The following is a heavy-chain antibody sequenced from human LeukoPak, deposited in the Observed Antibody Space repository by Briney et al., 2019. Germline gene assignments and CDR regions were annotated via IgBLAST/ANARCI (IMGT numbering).Heavy chain of an antibody. CDR2: INPNSGGT. CDR1: GYTFNGYY. CDR3: ARDGSGPSYYYYMDV. D-gene: IGHD6-19*01. V-gene: IGHV1-2*02. Sequence: ASVKVSCKASGYTFNGYYMHWVRQAPGQGLEWMGWINPNSGGTNYAQKFQGRVTMTRDTSISTAYMELSRLRSDDTAVYYCARDGSGPSYYYYMDVWGKGTSVTVSS. J-gene: IGHJ6*03.